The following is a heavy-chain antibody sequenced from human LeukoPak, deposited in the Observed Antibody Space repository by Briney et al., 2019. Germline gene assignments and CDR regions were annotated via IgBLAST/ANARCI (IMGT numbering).Heavy chain of an antibody. CDR2: INHSGST. J-gene: IGHJ4*02. V-gene: IGHV4-34*01. Sequence: SETLSLTCAVYGGSFSGYYWSWIRQPPGKGLEWIGEINHSGSTNYNPSLKSRVTISVDASKNQFSLKLSSVTAADTAVYYCARMGGIAAAGDYWGQGTLVTVSP. CDR3: ARMGGIAAAGDY. D-gene: IGHD6-13*01. CDR1: GGSFSGYY.